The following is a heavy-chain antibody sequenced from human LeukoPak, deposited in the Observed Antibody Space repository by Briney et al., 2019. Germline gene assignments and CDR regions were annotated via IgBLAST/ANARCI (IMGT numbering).Heavy chain of an antibody. V-gene: IGHV1-69*05. J-gene: IGHJ3*02. D-gene: IGHD3-22*01. Sequence: SVKVSCKASGGTFSSYAISWVRQAPGQGLEWMGGIIPIFGTANYAQKFQGRVTITTDESTSTAYMELSSLRSGDTAVYYCARGRDYYDSSGYYQNAFDIWGQGTMVTVSS. CDR3: ARGRDYYDSSGYYQNAFDI. CDR1: GGTFSSYA. CDR2: IIPIFGTA.